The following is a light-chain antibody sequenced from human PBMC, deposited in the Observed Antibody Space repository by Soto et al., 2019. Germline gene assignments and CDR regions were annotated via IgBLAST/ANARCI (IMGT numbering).Light chain of an antibody. V-gene: IGKV3-20*01. J-gene: IGKJ1*01. CDR3: QQYGSSPLLT. CDR1: QSVSSSY. CDR2: GAS. Sequence: EIVLTQSPGTLSLSPGERATLSCRASQSVSSSYLAWYQQKPGQAPRLLIYGASSRATGSTDRFSGSGSGRDFTLTISRLEPEDFAVYYCQQYGSSPLLTFGQGTKVEIK.